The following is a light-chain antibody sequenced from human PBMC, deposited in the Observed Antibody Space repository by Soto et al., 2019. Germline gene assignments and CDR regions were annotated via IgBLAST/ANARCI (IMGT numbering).Light chain of an antibody. Sequence: QSVLTQPASVSGSPGQSITSSCTGPSSDVGGYNYVSWYQQHPGKAPKLMIYDVSNRPSGVSNRFSGSKSGNTASLTISGLQAEDEADYYCSSYTSSSTRVFGTGNKVTVL. V-gene: IGLV2-14*01. CDR3: SSYTSSSTRV. CDR2: DVS. J-gene: IGLJ1*01. CDR1: SSDVGGYNY.